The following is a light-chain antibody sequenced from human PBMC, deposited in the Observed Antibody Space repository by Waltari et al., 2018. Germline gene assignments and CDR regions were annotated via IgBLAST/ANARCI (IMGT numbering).Light chain of an antibody. CDR2: KNT. CDR3: GTWDDGVHTRL. V-gene: IGLV1-44*01. Sequence: QSLLAQPPSVSGTPGQRVIISCSGSSANIAGNTVDWYQQVPGAAPRLLIFKNTQRQSGVPDRFFASKSGTSASLSSSGLQAEDEADYYCGTWDDGVHTRLFGGGTRLTVL. J-gene: IGLJ2*01. CDR1: SANIAGNT.